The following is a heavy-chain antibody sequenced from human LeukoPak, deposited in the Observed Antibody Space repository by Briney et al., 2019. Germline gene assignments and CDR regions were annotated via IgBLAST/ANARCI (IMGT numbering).Heavy chain of an antibody. J-gene: IGHJ3*02. CDR2: IGSNSKYI. D-gene: IGHD2-2*01. CDR3: ARGPDIVVIPTVDDSFDI. Sequence: GGSLRLSCAASGFTFSSYSLNWVRRAPGKGLEWVSSIGSNSKYIYYADSVKGRFTSSRDNAKNSLYLQMNSLRAEDTAVYYCARGPDIVVIPTVDDSFDIWGQGTMVTVSS. V-gene: IGHV3-21*01. CDR1: GFTFSSYS.